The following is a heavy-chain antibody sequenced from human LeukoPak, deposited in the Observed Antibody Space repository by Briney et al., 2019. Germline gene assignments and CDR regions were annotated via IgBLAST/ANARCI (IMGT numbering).Heavy chain of an antibody. D-gene: IGHD6-13*01. Sequence: ASVKVSCKASGYTFTSYAVSWVRQAPGQGLEWMGWISAYIGDTNYAPNLQGRVSMTTDTSTSTAYMELRSLRSDDTAVYYCARDPLSSSWSTYYYGLDVWGQGTTVTVSS. V-gene: IGHV1-18*01. CDR3: ARDPLSSSWSTYYYGLDV. J-gene: IGHJ6*02. CDR1: GYTFTSYA. CDR2: ISAYIGDT.